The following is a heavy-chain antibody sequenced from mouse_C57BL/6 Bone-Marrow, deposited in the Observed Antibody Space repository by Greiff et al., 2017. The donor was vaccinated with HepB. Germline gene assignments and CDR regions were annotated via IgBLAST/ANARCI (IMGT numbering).Heavy chain of an antibody. D-gene: IGHD2-12*01. CDR2: ISYSGST. Sequence: EVKLLESGPGMVKPSQSLSLTCTVTGYSITSGYDWHWIRHFPGNKLEWMGYISYSGSTNYNPSLKSRISITHDTSKNHFFLKLNSVTTEDTATYYCARVTDSDYAMDYWGQGTSVTVSS. J-gene: IGHJ4*01. CDR1: GYSITSGYD. CDR3: ARVTDSDYAMDY. V-gene: IGHV3-1*01.